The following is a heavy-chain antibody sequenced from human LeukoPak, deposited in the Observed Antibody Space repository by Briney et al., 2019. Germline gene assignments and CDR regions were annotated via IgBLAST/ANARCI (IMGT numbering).Heavy chain of an antibody. J-gene: IGHJ3*02. V-gene: IGHV1-69*13. CDR2: IIPIFGTA. CDR1: GGTFSSYA. CDR3: AAYYYDSSGYYHHDAFDI. Sequence: SVKVSCKASGGTFSSYAISWVRQAPGQGLEWMGGIIPIFGTANYAQKFQGRVTITADESTSTAYMELSSLRSEDTGVYYCAAYYYDSSGYYHHDAFDIWGQGTMVTVSS. D-gene: IGHD3-22*01.